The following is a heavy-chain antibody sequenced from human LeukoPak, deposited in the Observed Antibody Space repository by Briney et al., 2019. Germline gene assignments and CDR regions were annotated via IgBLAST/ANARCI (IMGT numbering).Heavy chain of an antibody. Sequence: ASVTVSCKVSGYTLTELSMHWVRQAPGKGLEWMGGFDPEDGETIYAQKFQGRVTMTEDTSTDTAYMELSSLRSEDTAVYYCATRTYSSGSYYFDYWGQGTLVTVSS. J-gene: IGHJ4*02. CDR3: ATRTYSSGSYYFDY. CDR1: GYTLTELS. D-gene: IGHD6-19*01. CDR2: FDPEDGET. V-gene: IGHV1-24*01.